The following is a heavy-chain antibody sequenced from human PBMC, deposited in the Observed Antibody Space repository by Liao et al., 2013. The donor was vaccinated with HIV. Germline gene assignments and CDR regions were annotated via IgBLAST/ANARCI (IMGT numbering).Heavy chain of an antibody. V-gene: IGHV4-4*07. CDR1: GGSISSYY. D-gene: IGHD2-21*02. J-gene: IGHJ1*01. Sequence: QVQLQESGPRLVKPWETLSLTCSVSGGSISSYYWNWIRQSAGKGLEWIGRVYSSGTTNYNPSLKNRLTMSIDMSRNRFSLKLSSVTAADTAVYYCARDGDDFRDGHFQHWGQGTLVTVSS. CDR2: VYSSGTT. CDR3: ARDGDDFRDGHFQH.